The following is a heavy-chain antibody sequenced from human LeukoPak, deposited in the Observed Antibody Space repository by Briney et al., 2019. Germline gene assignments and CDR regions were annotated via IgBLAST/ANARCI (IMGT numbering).Heavy chain of an antibody. CDR3: ARVRRYCSSTSCYGFGY. CDR1: GYTFTSYD. CDR2: MNPNSGNT. V-gene: IGHV1-8*01. D-gene: IGHD2-2*01. J-gene: IGHJ4*02. Sequence: ASVKVSCKASGYTFTSYDINWVRQATGQGLEWMGWMNPNSGNTGYAQKFQGRVTMTRNTSISTAYMELSSLRSEDTAVYYCARVRRYCSSTSCYGFGYWGQGTLVTVSS.